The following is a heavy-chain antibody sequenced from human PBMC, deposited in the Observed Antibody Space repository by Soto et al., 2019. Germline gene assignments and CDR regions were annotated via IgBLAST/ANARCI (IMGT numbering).Heavy chain of an antibody. CDR2: ISYDGSNK. D-gene: IGHD1-26*01. CDR1: WFTFGSYG. V-gene: IGHV3-30*18. J-gene: IGHJ4*02. CDR3: AKDLVGATAY. Sequence: GPLRHSWAGAWFTFGSYGMHWVRQAPGKGLEWVAVISYDGSNKYYADSVKGRFTISRDNSKNTLYLQMNSLRAEDTDVYYCAKDLVGATAYWGQGTLVPVIS.